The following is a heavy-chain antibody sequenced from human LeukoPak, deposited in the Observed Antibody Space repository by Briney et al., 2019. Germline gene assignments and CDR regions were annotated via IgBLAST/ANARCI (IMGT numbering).Heavy chain of an antibody. CDR3: AKRVVVGATSPYSDFQD. Sequence: GGSLRLSCVASGFTFSSYAMGWVRQAPGKGLEWVSAISGSGVTTHYAGSVKGRFSVSRDNSKNTLYLQMDSLRAEDTALYYCAKRVVVGATSPYSDFQDWGQGTLVTVSS. D-gene: IGHD1-26*01. V-gene: IGHV3-23*01. J-gene: IGHJ1*01. CDR1: GFTFSSYA. CDR2: ISGSGVTT.